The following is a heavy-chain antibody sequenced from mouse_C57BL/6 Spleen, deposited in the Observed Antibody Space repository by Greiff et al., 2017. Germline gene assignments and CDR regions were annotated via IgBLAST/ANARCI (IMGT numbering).Heavy chain of an antibody. CDR1: GYAFSSSW. CDR3: AREEMDY. V-gene: IGHV1-82*01. CDR2: IYPGDGDT. J-gene: IGHJ4*01. Sequence: QVQLQQSGPELVKPGASVKISCKASGYAFSSSWMNWVKQRPGTGLEWIGRIYPGDGDTNYNGKFKGKATLTADKSSSTAYMQLSSLTSEDSAVYFCAREEMDYWGQGTSVTVSS.